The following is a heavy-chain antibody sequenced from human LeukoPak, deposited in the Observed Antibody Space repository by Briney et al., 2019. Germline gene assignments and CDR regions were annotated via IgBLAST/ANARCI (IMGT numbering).Heavy chain of an antibody. CDR2: IYHTGAI. D-gene: IGHD2-8*02. Sequence: SETLSLTCTVSGGSITHFFWSFLRQPPTKGLEYIGYIYHTGAIDYNPSLKSRLTMSADKSTNQFSLNLRSVTAADTAVYYCARVSCTGGTCHLDSWGQGILVTVSS. V-gene: IGHV4-59*01. CDR1: GGSITHFF. J-gene: IGHJ4*02. CDR3: ARVSCTGGTCHLDS.